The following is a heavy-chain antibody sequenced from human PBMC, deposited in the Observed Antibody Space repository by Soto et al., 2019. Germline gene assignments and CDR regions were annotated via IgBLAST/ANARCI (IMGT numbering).Heavy chain of an antibody. J-gene: IGHJ4*02. CDR3: AREVGYGDFSAALLD. D-gene: IGHD2-21*02. CDR2: IITLFGTS. Sequence: VQLMQSGAEVKKPGSSVKVSCKASGGTFSSHSINWVRLAPGQGLEWMGGIITLFGTSNFAENFQGRVTITSDQSTSTAYMELNSLTSDDTAVYYCAREVGYGDFSAALLDWGQGTLVTVSS. V-gene: IGHV1-69*01. CDR1: GGTFSSHS.